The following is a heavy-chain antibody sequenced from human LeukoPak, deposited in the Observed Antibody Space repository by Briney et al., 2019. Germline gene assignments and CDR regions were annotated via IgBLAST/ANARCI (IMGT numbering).Heavy chain of an antibody. J-gene: IGHJ3*02. CDR3: ARSPMRRDILTGPAFDI. CDR1: GYTFTSYD. CDR2: MNPNSGNT. Sequence: GESLKISCKGSGYTFTSYDINWVRQATGQGLEWMGWMNPNSGNTGYAQKFQGRVTMTRNTSISTAYMELSSLRSEDTAVYYCARSPMRRDILTGPAFDIWGQGTMVTVSS. D-gene: IGHD3-9*01. V-gene: IGHV1-8*01.